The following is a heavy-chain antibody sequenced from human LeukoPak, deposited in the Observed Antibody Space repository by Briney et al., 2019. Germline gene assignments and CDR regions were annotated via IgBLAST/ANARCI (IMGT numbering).Heavy chain of an antibody. Sequence: GGSLRLSCAASGFTFSSYGMNWVRQAPGKGLKWVAVISYDGSNKDYADSVKGRFTISRDNSKNTLYLQMNSLRAEDTAVYYCAKDPEIAAPGMPPPEIDYWGQGTLVTVSS. D-gene: IGHD6-13*01. CDR2: ISYDGSNK. CDR3: AKDPEIAAPGMPPPEIDY. V-gene: IGHV3-30*18. J-gene: IGHJ4*02. CDR1: GFTFSSYG.